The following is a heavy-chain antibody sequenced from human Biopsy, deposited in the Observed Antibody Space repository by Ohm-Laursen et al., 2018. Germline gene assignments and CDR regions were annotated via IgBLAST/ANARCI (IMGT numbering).Heavy chain of an antibody. V-gene: IGHV4-59*01. D-gene: IGHD1-20*01. CDR2: YYSGRP. CDR1: VTPSLDTT. CDR3: ARVDRYNFDHYIMDA. J-gene: IGHJ6*02. Sequence: TLSSPALSLVTPSLDTTGLGSGSPQGRDWSGLHIYYSGRPNYNPSLKGRVVISVDRSRNQFFLKLTSATAADTAIYYCARVDRYNFDHYIMDAWGRGTTVTVSS.